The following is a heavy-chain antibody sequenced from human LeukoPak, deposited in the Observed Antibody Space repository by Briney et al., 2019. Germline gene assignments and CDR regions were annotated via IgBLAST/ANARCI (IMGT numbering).Heavy chain of an antibody. D-gene: IGHD3-16*01. CDR1: GDSVSSNSAV. V-gene: IGHV6-1*01. J-gene: IGHJ5*01. CDR2: TYYWSEWFI. Sequence: SQTLSLTCAISGDSVSSNSAVWNWIRQSPSRGLEWLGRTYYWSEWFIDYAPSVKSRISINPDTSKNQFSLQLDSVAPEDTAVYYCARSSAGFDSWGQGTLVTVSS. CDR3: ARSSAGFDS.